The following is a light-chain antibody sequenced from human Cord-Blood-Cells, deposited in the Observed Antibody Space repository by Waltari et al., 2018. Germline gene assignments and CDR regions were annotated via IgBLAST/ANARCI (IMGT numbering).Light chain of an antibody. CDR3: CSYAGSSTWV. CDR2: EGI. Sequence: QSALTQPASVSGSPGQSITISCTGTSSDVGRYHLVSWYQQHPGKAPKLRIYEGIKRPSGVSNRFSGSKSGNTASLTISGLQAEDEADYYCCSYAGSSTWVFGGGTKLTVL. V-gene: IGLV2-23*01. CDR1: SSDVGRYHL. J-gene: IGLJ3*02.